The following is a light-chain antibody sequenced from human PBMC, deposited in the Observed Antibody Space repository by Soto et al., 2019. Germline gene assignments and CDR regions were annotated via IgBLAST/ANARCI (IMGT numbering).Light chain of an antibody. CDR2: KAS. CDR1: QTISSW. J-gene: IGKJ1*01. CDR3: QHYNSYSEA. Sequence: ISRTTYASILTGSERGRVTVTCRASQTISSWLAWYQQKPGKAPKLLIYKASTLKSGVPSRFSGSGSGTEFTLTISSLQPDDFATYYCQHYNSYSEAFGQGTKVDIK. V-gene: IGKV1-5*03.